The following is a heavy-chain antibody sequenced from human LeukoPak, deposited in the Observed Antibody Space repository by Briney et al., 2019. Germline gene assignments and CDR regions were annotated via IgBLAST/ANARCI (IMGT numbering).Heavy chain of an antibody. CDR1: ALAFDTFW. D-gene: IGHD1-26*01. V-gene: IGHV3-74*03. CDR2: ININGTFS. J-gene: IGHJ4*02. Sequence: PGGSLRLSCVTYALAFDTFWMHWVRQAPGKGLMWVARININGTFSTYADSVQGRFTVFRDNAKKTLYLQMNSLRVEDTATYFCGQVGYWGQGTLVTVAS. CDR3: GQVGY.